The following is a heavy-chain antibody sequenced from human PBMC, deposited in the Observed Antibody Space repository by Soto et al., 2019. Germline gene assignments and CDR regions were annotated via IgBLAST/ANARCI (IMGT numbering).Heavy chain of an antibody. V-gene: IGHV3-30-3*01. CDR2: ISYDGSDK. D-gene: IGHD3-22*01. J-gene: IGHJ4*02. CDR1: GFTFSSYT. Sequence: QVQLVESGGGVVQPGRSLRLSCAASGFTFSSYTIHWVRQAPGKGLEWVAVISYDGSDKYYADSVKGRFTISRDNSKNTLYLQMHSLKTEDTAVYYCASVLIPYDNSGPSAYWGQGTLVTVSS. CDR3: ASVLIPYDNSGPSAY.